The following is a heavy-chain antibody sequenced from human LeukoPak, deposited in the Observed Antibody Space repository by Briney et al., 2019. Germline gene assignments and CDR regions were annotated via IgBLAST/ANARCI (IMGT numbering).Heavy chain of an antibody. CDR3: ARTRVDTTTFDYFDY. CDR1: GFTFSTNF. J-gene: IGHJ4*02. CDR2: IYSGGST. D-gene: IGHD4-11*01. Sequence: GGSLRLSCVVSGFTFSTNFMSWVRQAPGERLEWVSVIYSGGSTYYADSVKGRFTISRDNSKNTLYLQMNSLRAEDTAAYYCARTRVDTTTFDYFDYWGQGTLVTVSS. V-gene: IGHV3-53*01.